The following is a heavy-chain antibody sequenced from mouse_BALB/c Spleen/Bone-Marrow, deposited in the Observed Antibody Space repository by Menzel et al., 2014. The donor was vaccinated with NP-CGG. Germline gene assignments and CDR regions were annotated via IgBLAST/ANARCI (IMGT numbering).Heavy chain of an antibody. CDR2: IYPGDGST. CDR3: ARDDYGY. D-gene: IGHD2-4*01. CDR1: GYTFTSYY. V-gene: IGHV1S56*01. J-gene: IGHJ3*01. Sequence: QVQLKESGPELVKPGASVKMSCKASGYTFTSYYIHWVKQRPGQGLEWIGWIYPGDGSTKYNEKFKGKTTLTADKSSSTVDMLLSSLTSEDSAIYFCARDDYGYWGQGTLVTVSA.